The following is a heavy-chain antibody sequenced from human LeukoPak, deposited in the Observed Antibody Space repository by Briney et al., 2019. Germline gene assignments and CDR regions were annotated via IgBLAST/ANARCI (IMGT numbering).Heavy chain of an antibody. Sequence: SVKVSCKASGGTFSSYAISWVRQAPGQGLEWMGRIIPILGITNYAQKFQGRVTITADKFTSTAYMELSSLRSEDTAVYYCASCLRWSNGMDVWGQGTTVTVSS. CDR3: ASCLRWSNGMDV. D-gene: IGHD4-17*01. CDR1: GGTFSSYA. CDR2: IIPILGIT. V-gene: IGHV1-69*04. J-gene: IGHJ6*02.